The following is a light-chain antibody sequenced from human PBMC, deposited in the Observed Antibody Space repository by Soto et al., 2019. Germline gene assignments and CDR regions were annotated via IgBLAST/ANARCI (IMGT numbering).Light chain of an antibody. CDR3: QVWDSSTYVV. V-gene: IGLV3-9*01. Sequence: SYELTQPLSVSVALGQTARITCGGNYIASRNVHWYQQKPGQAPVLVIYRDNNRPSGLPERFSGSNSGNTATLTISRAQAGDEADYYCQVWDSSTYVVFGGGTQLTV. J-gene: IGLJ3*02. CDR1: YIASRN. CDR2: RDN.